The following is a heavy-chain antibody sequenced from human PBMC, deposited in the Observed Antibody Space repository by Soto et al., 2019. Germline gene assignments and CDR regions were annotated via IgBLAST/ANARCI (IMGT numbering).Heavy chain of an antibody. Sequence: QVQLVQSGAEVKKPGSSVKVSCKASGGTFSSYTISWVRQAPGQGLEWMARVIPILGIANYAQKFQGRVTTTADKSTSTSFMELAGLRCVETAVYYCEMGPGPRGPMDSLGQGTMVTVSS. CDR2: VIPILGIA. J-gene: IGHJ4*02. CDR1: GGTFSSYT. D-gene: IGHD1-26*01. V-gene: IGHV1-69*02. CDR3: EMGPGPRGPMDS.